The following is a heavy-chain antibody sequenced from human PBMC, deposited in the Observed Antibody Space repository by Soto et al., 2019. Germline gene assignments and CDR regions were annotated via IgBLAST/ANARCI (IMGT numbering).Heavy chain of an antibody. D-gene: IGHD3-16*01. J-gene: IGHJ4*02. V-gene: IGHV3-21*02. CDR2: ISRDSDYM. CDR3: TKARGGQVTKGASFED. Sequence: EVQLVESGGDLVKPGGSLRLSCEASGFIFTAYTMNWVRQAPGKGLEWVSSISRDSDYMFHADSVKGRFTISRDNAKNSLDLQMNSLRAEDTAVYYCTKARGGQVTKGASFEDWGQGTLGTVSS. CDR1: GFIFTAYT.